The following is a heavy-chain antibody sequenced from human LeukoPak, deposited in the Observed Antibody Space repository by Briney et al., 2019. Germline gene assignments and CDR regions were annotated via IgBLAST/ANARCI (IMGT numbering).Heavy chain of an antibody. Sequence: SETLSLTCAVSGVSFDDYYWSWVRQTPGKGLEWLVEINHSGYTNDSPSLKSRVTLSIDTSRKQFSLNLKSVTVADAGIYYCTRMTTGHDYWGQGTLVTVSS. CDR3: TRMTTGHDY. D-gene: IGHD4-17*01. J-gene: IGHJ4*02. CDR2: INHSGYT. V-gene: IGHV4-34*01. CDR1: GVSFDDYY.